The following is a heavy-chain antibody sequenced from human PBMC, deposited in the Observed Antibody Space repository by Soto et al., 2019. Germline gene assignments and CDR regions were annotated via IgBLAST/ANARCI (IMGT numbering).Heavy chain of an antibody. Sequence: EVQLVESGGGLVQPGGSLRLSCAASGFTFSSYWMSWVRQAPGKGLEWVANIKQDGSEKYYVDSVKGRFTISRDNAKNSLYLQMNSLRAEDTAVYYCARAWGVVPVAMFGDVSWGWFDPWGQGTLVTVSS. CDR3: ARAWGVVPVAMFGDVSWGWFDP. V-gene: IGHV3-7*05. D-gene: IGHD2-2*01. CDR1: GFTFSSYW. J-gene: IGHJ5*02. CDR2: IKQDGSEK.